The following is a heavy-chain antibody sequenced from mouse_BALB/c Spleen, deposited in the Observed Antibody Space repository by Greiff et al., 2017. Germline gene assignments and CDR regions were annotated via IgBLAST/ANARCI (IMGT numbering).Heavy chain of an antibody. CDR2: IYPGDGDT. V-gene: IGHV1-87*01. J-gene: IGHJ4*01. D-gene: IGHD3-2*02. CDR3: ARGYMDY. Sequence: QVQLQQSGAELARPGASVKLSCKASGYTFTSYWMQWVKQRPGQGLEWIGAIYPGDGDTRYTQKLKGKATLTADKSSSTAYMQLSSLASEDSAVYYCARGYMDYWGQGTSVTVSS. CDR1: GYTFTSYW.